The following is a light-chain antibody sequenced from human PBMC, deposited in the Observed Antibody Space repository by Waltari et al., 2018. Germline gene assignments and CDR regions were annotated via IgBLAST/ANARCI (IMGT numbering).Light chain of an antibody. Sequence: QSVLTQPPSASGTPGQRVTISCSGSSSNIGSKVVTWSQQVPGTTPKLLIYRNDQRPAGVPDRFSGSKSGTSASLAISGLRSEDEADYYCAAWDDKLGGRWEFGGGTKLTVL. V-gene: IGLV1-47*01. CDR3: AAWDDKLGGRWE. J-gene: IGLJ2*01. CDR1: SSNIGSKV. CDR2: RND.